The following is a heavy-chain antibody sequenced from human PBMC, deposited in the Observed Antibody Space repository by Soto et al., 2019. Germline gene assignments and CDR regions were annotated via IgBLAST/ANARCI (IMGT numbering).Heavy chain of an antibody. D-gene: IGHD6-6*01. V-gene: IGHV3-11*01. Sequence: GGSLRLSCAASGFTFSDHSMAWFRQTPERGLEWLAYISHRSLTIYHARSVKDRFTVSRDDATDSLYLQLNSLRVEDTAVYFCARGGGSSPFDYWGQGTVVTASS. CDR1: GFTFSDHS. CDR3: ARGGGSSPFDY. CDR2: ISHRSLTI. J-gene: IGHJ4*02.